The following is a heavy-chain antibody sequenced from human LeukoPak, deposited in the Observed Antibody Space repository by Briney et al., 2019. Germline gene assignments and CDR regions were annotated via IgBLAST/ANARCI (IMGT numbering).Heavy chain of an antibody. CDR1: GGSISSYY. Sequence: SETLSLTCTVSGGSISSYYWSWVRQPPGKGLEWIGYIYYSGSTNYNPSLKSRVTISVDTSKNQFSLKLSSVTAADTAVYYCATESGSGYSGYEPDFDYWGQGTLVTVSS. CDR2: IYYSGST. D-gene: IGHD5-12*01. J-gene: IGHJ4*02. V-gene: IGHV4-59*12. CDR3: ATESGSGYSGYEPDFDY.